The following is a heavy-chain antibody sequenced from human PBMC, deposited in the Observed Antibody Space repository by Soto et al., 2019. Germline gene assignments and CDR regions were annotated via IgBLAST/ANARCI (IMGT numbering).Heavy chain of an antibody. V-gene: IGHV4-31*03. J-gene: IGHJ5*02. CDR1: GGPISSGGYY. Sequence: QGQLQESGPGLVKPSQTLSLTCTVSGGPISSGGYYWSWIRQHPGKGLEWIGDIYYSGSTYYNPALKSRVTISVGTSKTQYYLKLISVTAADTAVYDCATVYTIVVVHALPRLGVPGWFDPWGQGTLVTVSS. CDR2: IYYSGST. CDR3: ATVYTIVVVHALPRLGVPGWFDP. D-gene: IGHD2-2*01.